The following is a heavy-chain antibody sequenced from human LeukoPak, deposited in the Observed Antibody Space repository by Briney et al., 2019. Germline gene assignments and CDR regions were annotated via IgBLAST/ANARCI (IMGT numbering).Heavy chain of an antibody. CDR1: GFTFSSYA. CDR3: ARLTTTVTTPFDY. V-gene: IGHV3-21*01. J-gene: IGHJ4*02. CDR2: ISSSGSNT. D-gene: IGHD4-17*01. Sequence: GGSLRLSCAASGFTFSSYAMSWVRQAPGKGLEWVSGISSSGSNTYHADSVKGRFTISRDNAKNSLYLQMNSLRAEDTAVYYCARLTTTVTTPFDYWGQGTLVTVSS.